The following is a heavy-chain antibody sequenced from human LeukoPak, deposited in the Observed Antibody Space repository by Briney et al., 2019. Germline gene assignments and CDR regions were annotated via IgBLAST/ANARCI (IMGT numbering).Heavy chain of an antibody. CDR1: GFTFDTYA. D-gene: IGHD6-13*01. Sequence: GGSLRLSCAASGFTFDTYAMSWVRQAPGKGLEWVSVTSGSGIGTYYADSVKGRFTISRDNAKNSLYLQMNSLRAEDTAVYYCARALTPNPRRLEAAAGTAFAFDIWGQGTMVTVSS. CDR3: ARALTPNPRRLEAAAGTAFAFDI. V-gene: IGHV3-23*01. CDR2: TSGSGIGT. J-gene: IGHJ3*02.